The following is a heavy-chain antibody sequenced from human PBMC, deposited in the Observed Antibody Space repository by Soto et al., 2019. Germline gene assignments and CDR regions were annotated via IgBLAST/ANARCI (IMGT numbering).Heavy chain of an antibody. CDR2: IYATGTT. J-gene: IGHJ5*02. Sequence: SETLSLTCTVSGASISGFYWSWIRKSAGKGLEWIGRIYATGTTDYNPSLKSRVMMSVDTSKRQFSLKLRSVTAADTAVYYCVRDGTKTLRDWFDPWGHGISVTVSS. V-gene: IGHV4-4*07. CDR1: GASISGFY. CDR3: VRDGTKTLRDWFDP. D-gene: IGHD1-1*01.